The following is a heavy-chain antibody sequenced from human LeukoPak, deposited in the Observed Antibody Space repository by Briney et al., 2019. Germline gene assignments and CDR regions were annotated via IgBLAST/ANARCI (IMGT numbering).Heavy chain of an antibody. CDR1: GGSISSYY. CDR2: IYTSGST. CDR3: ARNGGSETYYDGSFDY. D-gene: IGHD1-26*01. J-gene: IGHJ4*02. V-gene: IGHV4-4*07. Sequence: PSETLSLTCTVSGGSISSYYWSWIRQSAGKGLEWIGRIYTSGSTNYNPSLKSRVTMSVDTSKNQFSLKLSSVTAADTAVYYCARNGGSETYYDGSFDYWGQGTLVTVSS.